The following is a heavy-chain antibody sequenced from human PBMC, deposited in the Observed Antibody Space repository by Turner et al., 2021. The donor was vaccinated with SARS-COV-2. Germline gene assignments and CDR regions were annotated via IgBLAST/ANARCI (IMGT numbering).Heavy chain of an antibody. V-gene: IGHV3-23*01. J-gene: IGHJ3*02. CDR1: GFTFSSYA. CDR2: IHVSGDTS. CDR3: ARARWHYYDSSGYYPDAFDI. D-gene: IGHD3-22*01. Sequence: EVQLLESGGGLVQPGGSLKLSCAASGFTFSSYAMSWVRQPPGKGLEWVSGIHVSGDTSYYADSVRGRFTISRDNSKNTLFLQMNSLRAEDTAVYYCARARWHYYDSSGYYPDAFDIWGQGTMVTVSS.